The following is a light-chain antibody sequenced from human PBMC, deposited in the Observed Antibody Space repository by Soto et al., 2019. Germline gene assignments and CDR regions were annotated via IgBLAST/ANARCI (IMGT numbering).Light chain of an antibody. CDR2: EVT. CDR1: SSDVGGYDY. V-gene: IGLV2-8*01. J-gene: IGLJ1*01. Sequence: QSALTQPPSASGSPGQSVTISCTATSSDVGGYDYVSWYQQRPGKAPKLLIHEVTKRPSGVPDRFSGSKSGNTASLTVSGLQAEDEADYYCSSYAGRTLYVFGTGTKLTVL. CDR3: SSYAGRTLYV.